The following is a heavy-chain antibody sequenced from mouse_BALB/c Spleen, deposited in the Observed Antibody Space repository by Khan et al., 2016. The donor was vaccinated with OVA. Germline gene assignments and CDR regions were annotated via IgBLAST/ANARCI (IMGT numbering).Heavy chain of an antibody. J-gene: IGHJ4*01. CDR2: ISYSGST. CDR3: ARDGSRYNYAMDY. V-gene: IGHV3-2*02. Sequence: EVQLQESGPGLVKPSQSLSLTCTVTGYSITSDYAWNWIRQFPGNTLEWMGYISYSGSTNYNPSLKSRISITRDTSKKQFILQLNSVTTEDTATYYCARDGSRYNYAMDYWGQGTSVTVSS. D-gene: IGHD2-3*01. CDR1: GYSITSDYA.